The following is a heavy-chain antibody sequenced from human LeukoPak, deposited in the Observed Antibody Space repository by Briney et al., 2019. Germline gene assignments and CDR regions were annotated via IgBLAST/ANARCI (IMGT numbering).Heavy chain of an antibody. CDR1: GFTFSSYS. V-gene: IGHV3-21*01. Sequence: PGGSLRLSCAASGFTFSSYSMNWVRQAPGKGLEWVSSISSSSSYIYYADSVKGRFTISRDNAKNSLYLQMNSLRAEDTAVYYCARSGYGDYRGDYWGQGTLVTVSS. J-gene: IGHJ4*02. CDR2: ISSSSSYI. D-gene: IGHD4-17*01. CDR3: ARSGYGDYRGDY.